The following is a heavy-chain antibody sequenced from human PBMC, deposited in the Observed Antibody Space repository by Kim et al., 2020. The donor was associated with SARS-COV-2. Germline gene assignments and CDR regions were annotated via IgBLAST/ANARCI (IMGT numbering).Heavy chain of an antibody. CDR1: GLNFYIQY. V-gene: IGHV3-11*04. CDR2: IGGSDGVV. J-gene: IGHJ4*02. D-gene: IGHD6-19*01. Sequence: GGSLRLSCAASGLNFYIQYMTWIRQAPGKGLEWVSFIGGSDGVVSYADSVRGRFTISRDNARNTLYLQMNRLRVEDTAVYYCAPLHFYSSAHWGQGTLVT. CDR3: APLHFYSSAH.